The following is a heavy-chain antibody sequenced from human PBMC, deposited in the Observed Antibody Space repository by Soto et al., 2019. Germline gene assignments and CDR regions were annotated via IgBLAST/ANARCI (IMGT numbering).Heavy chain of an antibody. CDR3: ARRATSGWAPFDN. D-gene: IGHD6-19*01. Sequence: QVQLVQSGAEVKKPGASVKVSCKASGYTFTSFDMHWVRQAPGQGLEWMGIITPTTGSTYFAQGFHGRVTMTRDTSTSTVYVELTSLTSEDTAVYFCARRATSGWAPFDNWGQGTRVTVS. J-gene: IGHJ4*02. CDR1: GYTFTSFD. CDR2: ITPTTGST. V-gene: IGHV1-46*01.